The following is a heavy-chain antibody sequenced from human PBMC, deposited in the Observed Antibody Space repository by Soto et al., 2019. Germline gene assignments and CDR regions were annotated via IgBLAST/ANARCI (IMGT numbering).Heavy chain of an antibody. CDR1: VGSIISSGYY. Sequence: PSETLSLTCTFSVGSIISSGYYWGWIRQPPGKGLEWIGSMYDSGSTYYNPSLKSPSLKSRVTISVDTSKSQFFLKLISVTAADTAMYFCARHGRGFSRYYYYGVDVWGQGTTVTVSS. D-gene: IGHD1-26*01. J-gene: IGHJ6*02. CDR3: ARHGRGFSRYYYYGVDV. V-gene: IGHV4-39*01. CDR2: MYDSGST.